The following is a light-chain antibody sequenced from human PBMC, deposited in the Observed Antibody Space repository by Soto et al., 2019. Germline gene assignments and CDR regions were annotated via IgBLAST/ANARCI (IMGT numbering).Light chain of an antibody. CDR1: NIGSKS. Sequence: VLTQPPSVSVAPGKTARITCGGNNIGSKSVHWYQQKPGQAPVLVIYYDNDRPSGIPERFSGSNSGNTATLTISRVEAGDETDYYCQVWDSSSDHVVFGGGTQLTVL. CDR3: QVWDSSSDHVV. V-gene: IGLV3-21*04. J-gene: IGLJ2*01. CDR2: YDN.